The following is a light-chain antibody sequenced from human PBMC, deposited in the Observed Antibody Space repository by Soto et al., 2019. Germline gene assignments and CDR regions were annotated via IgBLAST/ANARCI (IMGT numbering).Light chain of an antibody. CDR1: QSVSINY. CDR2: GAS. J-gene: IGKJ4*01. Sequence: EIVLTQSPGTLSLSPGERSTLSCRASQSVSINYLAWYQQRPGQAPRLLLYGASTRATGIPDRFSGSGSGTDFTLTISRLEPADFAVYYCQQYQTSPVTFGGGTKVDI. V-gene: IGKV3-20*01. CDR3: QQYQTSPVT.